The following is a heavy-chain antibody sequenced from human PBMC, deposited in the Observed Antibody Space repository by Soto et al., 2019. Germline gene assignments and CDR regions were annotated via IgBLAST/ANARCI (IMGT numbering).Heavy chain of an antibody. J-gene: IGHJ2*01. CDR3: ARDWLRRDDILTPSWNFNL. CDR1: GFNFTYNA. Sequence: QEQLVESGGGVVRPGKSLRLSCEASGFNFTYNAMHWVRQAPGKGLEWVAVISFNGSKKFYARSVKGRFTISRDNSKNTLYLQINNLRPGDTAVYYCARDWLRRDDILTPSWNFNLWGQGTLVTAS. V-gene: IGHV3-30*04. D-gene: IGHD3-9*01. CDR2: ISFNGSKK.